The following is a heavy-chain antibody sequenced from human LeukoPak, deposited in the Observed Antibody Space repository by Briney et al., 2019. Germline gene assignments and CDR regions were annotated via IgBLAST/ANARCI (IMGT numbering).Heavy chain of an antibody. CDR2: ISSSGGST. J-gene: IGHJ6*03. CDR1: GFTFSTYN. Sequence: GGSLRLSCAASGFTFSTYNMSWVRQAPGKGLEWVSTISSSGGSTYYADSVKGRFTVSRDNSKNTLYLQMNSLRAEDTAVYYCAKYGIQLWLGDYYYMDVWGKGTTVTISS. D-gene: IGHD5-18*01. V-gene: IGHV3-23*01. CDR3: AKYGIQLWLGDYYYMDV.